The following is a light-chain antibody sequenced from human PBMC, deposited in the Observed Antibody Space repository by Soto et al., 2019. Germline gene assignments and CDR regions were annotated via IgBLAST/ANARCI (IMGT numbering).Light chain of an antibody. CDR3: QQLNSYPFT. CDR2: AAS. CDR1: QGISSY. J-gene: IGKJ3*01. Sequence: DIQLTQSPSFLSASVGDRVTITCRASQGISSYLAWYQQKPGKAPKLLIYAASTLQSGVPSRFSGSVSGTEYTRIISSMQPEDFATYYCQQLNSYPFTFGPGTKGDIK. V-gene: IGKV1-9*01.